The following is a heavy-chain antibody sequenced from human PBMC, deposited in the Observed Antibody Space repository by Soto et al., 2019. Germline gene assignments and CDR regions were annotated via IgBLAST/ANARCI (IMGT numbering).Heavy chain of an antibody. Sequence: GGSLRLSCAASGFSFNIYAMSWVRQAPGRGLEWVSGVSGSGDRTHYVDSVKGRFTLSRDNVKNTLYLQMNSLRAEGTAVYYCAKASTYEYVWGSFRYYFDHWGQGALVTVSS. V-gene: IGHV3-23*01. CDR3: AKASTYEYVWGSFRYYFDH. CDR2: VSGSGDRT. D-gene: IGHD3-16*02. J-gene: IGHJ4*02. CDR1: GFSFNIYA.